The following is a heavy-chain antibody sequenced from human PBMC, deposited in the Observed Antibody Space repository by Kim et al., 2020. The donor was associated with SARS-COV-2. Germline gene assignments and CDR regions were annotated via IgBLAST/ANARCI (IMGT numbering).Heavy chain of an antibody. CDR3: ARDQGGSYESYYLDY. J-gene: IGHJ4*02. V-gene: IGHV4-59*01. CDR2: IYHSGRT. CDR1: GGSTSSYY. D-gene: IGHD1-26*01. Sequence: SETLSLTCTVSGGSTSSYYWSWLRQPPGKELEWIGFIYHSGRTIYNPSLKSRVTISVDTSKNQLSLKLRSVTAADTAVYHCARDQGGSYESYYLDYGGQG.